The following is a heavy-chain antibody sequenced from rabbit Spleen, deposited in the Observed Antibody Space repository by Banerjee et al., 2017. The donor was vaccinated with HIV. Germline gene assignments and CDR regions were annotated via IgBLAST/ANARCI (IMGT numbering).Heavy chain of an antibody. CDR2: IATGSSGFT. V-gene: IGHV1S40*01. D-gene: IGHD1-1*01. CDR3: ASSPSSGYDCGVNL. CDR1: GFSFSSNYY. J-gene: IGHJ3*01. Sequence: QSLEESGGGLVQPEGSLTLTCTASGFSFSSNYYMCWVRQAPGKGLEWIACIATGSSGFTYYASWAKGRFTSSKTSSTTVTLQMTSLTAADTATYFCASSPSSGYDCGVNLWGQGTLVTVS.